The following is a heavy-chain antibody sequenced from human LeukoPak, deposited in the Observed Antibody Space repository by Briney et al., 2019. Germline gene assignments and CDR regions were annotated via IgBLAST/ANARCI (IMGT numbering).Heavy chain of an antibody. V-gene: IGHV4-39*07. D-gene: IGHD6-19*01. CDR3: ARARSGVDY. CDR1: GGSISSSSYY. CDR2: IYYSGST. Sequence: KPSETLSLTCTVSGGSISSSSYYWGWIRQPPGKGLELIGNIYYSGSTYYNPPLKSRVTISVDTSKNQFSLKLSSVTAADTAVYYCARARSGVDYWGQGTLVTVSS. J-gene: IGHJ4*02.